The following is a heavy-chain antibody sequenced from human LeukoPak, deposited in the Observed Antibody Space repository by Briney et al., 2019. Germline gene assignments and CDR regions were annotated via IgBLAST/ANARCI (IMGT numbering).Heavy chain of an antibody. D-gene: IGHD2-15*01. J-gene: IGHJ6*03. CDR1: GFTFGHYV. V-gene: IGHV3-30-3*01. Sequence: GGSLRLSCAASGFTFGHYVMHWVRQAPGKGLEWVAVISSDGGTRYYADSVKGRFTISRDNSKNTLFLQMNNLRVEDTAVYYCARRGLPDVWGKGTTVTVSS. CDR2: ISSDGGTR. CDR3: ARRGLPDV.